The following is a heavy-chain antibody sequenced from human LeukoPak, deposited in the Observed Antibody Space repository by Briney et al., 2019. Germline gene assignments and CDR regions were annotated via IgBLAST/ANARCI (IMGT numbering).Heavy chain of an antibody. V-gene: IGHV3-15*01. CDR2: IKSKTDGRTT. Sequence: GGSLRLSSAASGFIFSNAWMSWVRQAPGKGLEWVGRIKSKTDGRTTDYAAPVKGRFTISRDDSKNTLYLQMNSLKTEDTAVYYCTGEYCSGGSCYSLVLSDYWGQGTLVTVSS. CDR3: TGEYCSGGSCYSLVLSDY. CDR1: GFIFSNAW. J-gene: IGHJ4*02. D-gene: IGHD2-15*01.